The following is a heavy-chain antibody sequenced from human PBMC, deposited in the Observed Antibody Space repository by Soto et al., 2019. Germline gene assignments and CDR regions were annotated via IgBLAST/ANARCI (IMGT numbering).Heavy chain of an antibody. J-gene: IGHJ4*02. CDR1: GGTFSRYA. V-gene: IGHV1-69*06. CDR2: IIPIFGTA. Sequence: GASVKVSCKASGGTFSRYAISWVRQAPGQGLEWMGGIIPIFGTANYAQKFQGRVTITADKSTSTAYMELSSLRSEDTAVYYCARDGHSKAFDYWGQGTLVTVSS. D-gene: IGHD6-13*01. CDR3: ARDGHSKAFDY.